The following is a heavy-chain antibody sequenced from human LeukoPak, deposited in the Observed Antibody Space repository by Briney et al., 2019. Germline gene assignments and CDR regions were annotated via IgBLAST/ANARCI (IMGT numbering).Heavy chain of an antibody. J-gene: IGHJ5*02. CDR2: IYYSGST. D-gene: IGHD3-3*01. Sequence: SETLSLTCTVSGGSVSSGNYYWSWIRQPPGKGLEWIGYIYYSGSTYYNPSLKSRVTMSVDTSKNQFSLKLTSVTAADTAVYYCARRSGYSPKWFDPWGQGTLVTVSS. CDR1: GGSVSSGNYY. CDR3: ARRSGYSPKWFDP. V-gene: IGHV4-61*01.